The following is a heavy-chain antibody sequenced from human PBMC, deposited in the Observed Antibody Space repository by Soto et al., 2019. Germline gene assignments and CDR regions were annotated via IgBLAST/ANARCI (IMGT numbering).Heavy chain of an antibody. CDR1: GGSVSSGSYY. D-gene: IGHD6-13*01. CDR3: ARLRTGVAAAGPDYYYYYYKDV. Sequence: PSETLSLTCTVSGGSVSSGSYYWSWIRQPPGKGLEWIGYIYYSGSTNYNPSLKSRVTISVDTSKNQFSLKLSSVTAADTAVYYCARLRTGVAAAGPDYYYYYYKDVWGKGTTVTVS. V-gene: IGHV4-61*01. J-gene: IGHJ6*03. CDR2: IYYSGST.